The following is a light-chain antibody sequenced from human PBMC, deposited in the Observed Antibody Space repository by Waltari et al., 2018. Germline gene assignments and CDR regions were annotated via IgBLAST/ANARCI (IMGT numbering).Light chain of an antibody. CDR2: GVS. Sequence: QSALTQPASVSGSPGQSIAISRTGTSSDVGAYNSVSWYRQHPGKAPKFMIYGVSNRPSGVSNRFSGSKSGNPASLTISGLQAEDEADYYCSSYTTSSTVVFGGGTKVTVL. CDR3: SSYTTSSTVV. J-gene: IGLJ2*01. V-gene: IGLV2-14*01. CDR1: SSDVGAYNS.